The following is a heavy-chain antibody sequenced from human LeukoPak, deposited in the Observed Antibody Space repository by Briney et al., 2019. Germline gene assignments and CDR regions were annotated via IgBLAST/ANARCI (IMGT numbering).Heavy chain of an antibody. V-gene: IGHV4-34*01. CDR1: GGSFSGYY. D-gene: IGHD5-12*01. Sequence: SETLCLTCAVYGGSFSGYYWSWIRQPPGKGLEWIGEINHSGSTNYNPSLQSRVTISVDTSKNQFSLKLSSVTTADTAVYYCATRGYSGHDNRAVAAYFDYWGQGTLVTVSS. J-gene: IGHJ4*02. CDR3: ATRGYSGHDNRAVAAYFDY. CDR2: INHSGST.